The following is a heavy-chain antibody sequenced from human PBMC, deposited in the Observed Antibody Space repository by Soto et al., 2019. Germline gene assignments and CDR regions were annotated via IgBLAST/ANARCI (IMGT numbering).Heavy chain of an antibody. V-gene: IGHV4-31*03. J-gene: IGHJ6*02. CDR1: GGSISSGGYY. CDR3: AREDSSGHNYYGMDV. D-gene: IGHD3-22*01. CDR2: IYYSGST. Sequence: SETLSLTCTVSGGSISSGGYYWSWIRQHPGKGLEWIGYIYYSGSTYYNPSLKSRVTISVDTSKNQFSLELSSVTAADTAVYYCAREDSSGHNYYGMDVWGQGTTVTVSS.